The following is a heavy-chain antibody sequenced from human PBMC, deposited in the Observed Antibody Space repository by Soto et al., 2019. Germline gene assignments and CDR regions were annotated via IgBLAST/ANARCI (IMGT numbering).Heavy chain of an antibody. J-gene: IGHJ6*02. CDR3: ARQRVDIVATIMSYYYGMDV. CDR1: GGSISSSSYY. V-gene: IGHV4-39*01. Sequence: SETLSLTCTVSGGSISSSSYYWGWIRQPPGKGLEWIGSIYYSGSTYYNPSLKSRVTISVDTSKNQFSLKLSSVTAADTAVYYCARQRVDIVATIMSYYYGMDVWGQGTTVTVSS. D-gene: IGHD5-12*01. CDR2: IYYSGST.